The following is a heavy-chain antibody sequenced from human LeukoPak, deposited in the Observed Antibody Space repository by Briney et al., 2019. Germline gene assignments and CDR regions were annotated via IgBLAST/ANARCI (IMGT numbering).Heavy chain of an antibody. CDR2: IYYSGST. Sequence: SETLSLTRTVSGGSISSSSYYWGWIRQPPGKGLEWIGYIYYSGSTYYNPSLKSRVTISVDTSKNQFSLKLSSVTAADTAVYYCARGSGYYDRGRGYFDLWGRGTLVTVSS. J-gene: IGHJ2*01. CDR1: GGSISSSSYY. D-gene: IGHD3-22*01. V-gene: IGHV4-30-4*08. CDR3: ARGSGYYDRGRGYFDL.